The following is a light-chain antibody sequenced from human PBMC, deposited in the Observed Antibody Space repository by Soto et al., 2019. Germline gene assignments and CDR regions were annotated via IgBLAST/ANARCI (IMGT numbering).Light chain of an antibody. CDR2: DNN. Sequence: QSVLTQPPSVSAAPGQKVSISCSGSSSNIGDNYVFWYQQFPGTAPKLLIYDNNKRPSGIPDRFSGSASGTSATLGITGLQTGDEADYYCGTWDTSLSAGVFGGGTKLTVL. V-gene: IGLV1-51*01. CDR3: GTWDTSLSAGV. CDR1: SSNIGDNY. J-gene: IGLJ2*01.